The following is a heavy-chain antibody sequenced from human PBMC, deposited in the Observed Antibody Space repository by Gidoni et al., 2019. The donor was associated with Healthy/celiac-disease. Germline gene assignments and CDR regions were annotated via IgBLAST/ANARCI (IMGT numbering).Heavy chain of an antibody. Sequence: EVQLLESGGGLVQPGGSLRLSWAASGFTFSSYAMSWVRQAPGKGLEWVSAISGSGGSTYYADSVKGRFTISRDNSKNTLYLQMNSLRAEDTAVYYCAKDPNDILTGADYWGQGTLVTVSS. J-gene: IGHJ4*02. V-gene: IGHV3-23*01. CDR3: AKDPNDILTGADY. CDR1: GFTFSSYA. CDR2: ISGSGGST. D-gene: IGHD3-9*01.